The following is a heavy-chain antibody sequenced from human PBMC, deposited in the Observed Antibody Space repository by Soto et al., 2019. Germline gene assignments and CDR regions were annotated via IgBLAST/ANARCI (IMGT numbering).Heavy chain of an antibody. CDR2: INHSGST. V-gene: IGHV4-34*01. CDR3: ARGYLSLGTTGRRGYFDY. J-gene: IGHJ4*02. CDR1: GGSFSGYY. Sequence: PSETLSLTCAVYGGSFSGYYWSWIRQPPGKGLEWIGEINHSGSTNYNPSLKSRVTISVDTSKNQFSLKLSSVTAADTAVYYCARGYLSLGTTGRRGYFDYWGQGTLVTVSS. D-gene: IGHD4-4*01.